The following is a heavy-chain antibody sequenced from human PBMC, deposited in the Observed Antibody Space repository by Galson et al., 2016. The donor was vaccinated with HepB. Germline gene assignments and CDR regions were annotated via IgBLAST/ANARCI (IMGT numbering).Heavy chain of an antibody. J-gene: IGHJ4*02. CDR2: IYYSGSP. Sequence: SETLSLTCAVSGGSISTHDYYWGWIRRPPGEGLQWIGSIYYSGSPYYNPSLKSRVIISIDTSKNQFSLRVRSVTAADTIVYYCARHASSGWYHSLDYWGQGMLVTVSS. CDR3: ARHASSGWYHSLDY. CDR1: GGSISTHDYY. V-gene: IGHV4-39*01. D-gene: IGHD6-19*01.